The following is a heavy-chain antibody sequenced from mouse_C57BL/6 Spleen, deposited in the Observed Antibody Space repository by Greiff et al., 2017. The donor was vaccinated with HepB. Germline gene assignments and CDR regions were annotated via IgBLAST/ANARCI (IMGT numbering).Heavy chain of an antibody. V-gene: IGHV5-15*01. Sequence: EVNLVESGGGLVQPGGSLKLSCAASGFTFSDYGMAWVRQAPRKGPEWVAFISNLAYSIYYADTVTGRFTISRENAKNTLYLEMSSLRSEDTAMYYCARQCSSYAMDYWGQGTSVTVSS. J-gene: IGHJ4*01. CDR3: ARQCSSYAMDY. CDR2: ISNLAYSI. D-gene: IGHD1-1*01. CDR1: GFTFSDYG.